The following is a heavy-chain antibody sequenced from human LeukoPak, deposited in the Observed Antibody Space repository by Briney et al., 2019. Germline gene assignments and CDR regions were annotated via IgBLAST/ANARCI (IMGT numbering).Heavy chain of an antibody. CDR1: GDSVSSHY. V-gene: IGHV4-59*02. Sequence: SETLSLTCTVSGDSVSSHYWSWIRQPPGKGLEWIGYVYYTGSTNYNPSLKSRVTISVDTSKNQFSLKLNSVTAADTAVYYCAGTRYCSSASCQTIAPWGQGTLVTVSS. J-gene: IGHJ5*02. D-gene: IGHD2-2*01. CDR3: AGTRYCSSASCQTIAP. CDR2: VYYTGST.